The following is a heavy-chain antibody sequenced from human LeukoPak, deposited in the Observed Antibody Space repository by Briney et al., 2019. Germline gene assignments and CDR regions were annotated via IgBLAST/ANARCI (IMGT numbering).Heavy chain of an antibody. CDR2: IASDGSHT. Sequence: PGGSLRLSCAASGFTFSTYFMHWVRQAPGKGLERVADIASDGSHTFYVESVKGRFTISRDNSKNTLYLQMNSLRAEDTAVYFCARERQDTIIHSGAFDIWGQGTMVTVSS. V-gene: IGHV3-30-3*01. CDR3: ARERQDTIIHSGAFDI. D-gene: IGHD3-10*01. J-gene: IGHJ3*02. CDR1: GFTFSTYF.